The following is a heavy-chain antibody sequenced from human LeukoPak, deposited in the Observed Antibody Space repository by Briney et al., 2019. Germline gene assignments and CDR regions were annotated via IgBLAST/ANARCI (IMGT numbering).Heavy chain of an antibody. V-gene: IGHV4-61*02. Sequence: SQTLSLTCTVSGGSISSGSYYWSWIRQPARKGLEWIGRIYTSGSTNYNPSLKSRVTISVDTSKNQFSLKLSSVTAADTAVYYCARRNVDIVATTSFDYWGQGTLVTVSS. CDR2: IYTSGST. CDR3: ARRNVDIVATTSFDY. CDR1: GGSISSGSYY. J-gene: IGHJ4*02. D-gene: IGHD5-12*01.